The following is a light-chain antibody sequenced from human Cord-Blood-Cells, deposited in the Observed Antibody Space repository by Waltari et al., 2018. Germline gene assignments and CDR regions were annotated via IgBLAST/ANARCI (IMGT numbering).Light chain of an antibody. J-gene: IGKJ1*01. CDR3: QQSYSTHRT. CDR1: QSISSY. Sequence: DIQMTQSPSSLSASVGDRVTITCRASQSISSYLNWYQQQPGKAPKRLIYAASSLQSGFPSRCSGSGSGTDFTLTISSLQPEDFATYYCQQSYSTHRTFGQGTKVEIK. V-gene: IGKV1-39*01. CDR2: AAS.